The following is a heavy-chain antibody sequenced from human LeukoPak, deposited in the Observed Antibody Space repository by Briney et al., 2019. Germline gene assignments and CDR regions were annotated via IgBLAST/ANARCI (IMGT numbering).Heavy chain of an antibody. J-gene: IGHJ4*02. D-gene: IGHD3-9*01. CDR2: ISGSGGST. CDR1: GFTFSSYA. V-gene: IGHV3-23*01. CDR3: AKDRSLRYFDWLLPAYFDY. Sequence: GGSLRLSCAASGFTFSSYAMSWVRQAPGKGLEWVSAISGSGGSTYYADSVKGRFTISRDDSKNTLYLQMNSLRAKDTAVYYCAKDRSLRYFDWLLPAYFDYWGQGTLVTVSS.